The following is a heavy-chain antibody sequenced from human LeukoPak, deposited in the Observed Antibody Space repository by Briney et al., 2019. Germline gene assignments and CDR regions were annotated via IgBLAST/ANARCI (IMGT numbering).Heavy chain of an antibody. J-gene: IGHJ5*02. CDR1: GFTFSSYG. CDR2: IRYDGSNK. Sequence: GGSLRLSCAASGFTFSSYGMHWVRQAPGKGLEWVAFIRYDGSNKDYADSVKGRFTISRDNSKNTLYLQMNSLRAEDTAVYYCAKDRCRFDSGSYSCWFDPWGQGTLVTVSS. CDR3: AKDRCRFDSGSYSCWFDP. D-gene: IGHD1-26*01. V-gene: IGHV3-30*02.